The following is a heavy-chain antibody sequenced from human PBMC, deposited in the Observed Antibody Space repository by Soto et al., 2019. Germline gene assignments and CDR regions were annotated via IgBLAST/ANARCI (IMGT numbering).Heavy chain of an antibody. CDR3: ARVRNGDWYFDN. CDR2: INIDGSTT. CDR1: GLTFSTYW. J-gene: IGHJ4*02. Sequence: EVKLVESGGGLVQPGGSLRLSCAASGLTFSTYWMHWVRQAPGKGLVWVSRINIDGSTTSYADSVKGRFTISRDNAKNTLYLQMNSLRDEDTAVYYCARVRNGDWYFDNWGQGTLVTISS. D-gene: IGHD4-17*01. V-gene: IGHV3-74*01.